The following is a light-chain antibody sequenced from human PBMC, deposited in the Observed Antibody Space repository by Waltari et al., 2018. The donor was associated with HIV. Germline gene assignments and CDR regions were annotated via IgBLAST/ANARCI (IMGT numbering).Light chain of an antibody. Sequence: EFALTQSPGTLSLSPGERATLSCRASQSVSSSYLAWYQQRPGQAPRLLIYGASSRAAGIPDRFTGSGSGTDFTLTISRLEPEDFAVYYCQHFDTSLPKYTFGQGTKLEIK. CDR1: QSVSSSY. J-gene: IGKJ2*01. CDR2: GAS. CDR3: QHFDTSLPKYT. V-gene: IGKV3-20*01.